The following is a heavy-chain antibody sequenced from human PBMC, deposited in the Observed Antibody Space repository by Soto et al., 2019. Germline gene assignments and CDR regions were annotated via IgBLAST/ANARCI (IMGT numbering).Heavy chain of an antibody. V-gene: IGHV1-69*02. Sequence: QVQLVQSGAEVKKPGSSVKVSCKASGGTFSSYTISWVRQAPGQGLEWMGRIIPILGIANYAQKFQGRVTITADKSTSTAYMELSSLRSEDTAVYYCARHFSVDYFDYWGQGALVTVSS. CDR1: GGTFSSYT. J-gene: IGHJ4*02. CDR2: IIPILGIA. CDR3: ARHFSVDYFDY.